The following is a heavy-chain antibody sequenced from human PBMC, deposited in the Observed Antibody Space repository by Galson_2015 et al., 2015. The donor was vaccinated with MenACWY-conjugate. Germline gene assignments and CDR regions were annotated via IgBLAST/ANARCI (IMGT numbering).Heavy chain of an antibody. CDR1: GGTFSSYA. J-gene: IGHJ6*02. CDR3: ARDWAPTPYYYYGMDV. V-gene: IGHV1-69*13. Sequence: SVKVSCKASGGTFSSYAISWVRQAPGQGLEWMGGIIPIFGTANYAQKFQGRVTITADESTSTAYMELSSLRSEDTAVYYCARDWAPTPYYYYGMDVWGQGTTVTVSS. CDR2: IIPIFGTA. D-gene: IGHD3-16*01.